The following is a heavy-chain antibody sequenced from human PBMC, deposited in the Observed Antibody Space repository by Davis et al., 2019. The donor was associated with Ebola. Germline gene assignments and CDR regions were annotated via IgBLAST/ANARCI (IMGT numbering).Heavy chain of an antibody. J-gene: IGHJ3*02. CDR1: GYTFTTYD. D-gene: IGHD6-19*01. CDR3: ARWGIAVAGNAFDI. CDR2: INPSGGST. Sequence: ASVKVSCKASGYTFTTYDINWVRQAPGQGLEWMGIINPSGGSTSYAQKFQGRVTMTRDTSTSTVYMELSSLRSEDTAVYYCARWGIAVAGNAFDIWGQGTMVTVSS. V-gene: IGHV1-46*03.